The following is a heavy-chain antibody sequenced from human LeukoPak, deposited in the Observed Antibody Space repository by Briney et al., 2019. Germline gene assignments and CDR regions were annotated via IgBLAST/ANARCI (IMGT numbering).Heavy chain of an antibody. Sequence: SGGSLRLSCAASGFTFSNYWMHRVRQAPGKGLVWVSRINSDGSTTSDADSVKGRFTISRDNAKNTLYLQMNSLRAEDTAVYYCAREVATIDYWGQGTLVTVSS. V-gene: IGHV3-74*01. CDR1: GFTFSNYW. CDR3: AREVATIDY. CDR2: INSDGSTT. D-gene: IGHD5-12*01. J-gene: IGHJ4*02.